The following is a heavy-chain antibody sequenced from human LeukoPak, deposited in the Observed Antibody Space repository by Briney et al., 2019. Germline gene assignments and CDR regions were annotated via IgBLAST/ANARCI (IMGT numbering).Heavy chain of an antibody. CDR1: GFTLSSYS. Sequence: GGPLRLSCATSGFTLSSYSMNWVRQPRGKGLEGVLYISSGCNTIYYADSVKGRFTISRDNPKNSLYLQMNSLRAEDTAVYYCARDVEQWLVRVYYFDYWGQGTLVTVSS. J-gene: IGHJ4*02. CDR2: ISSGCNTI. D-gene: IGHD6-19*01. CDR3: ARDVEQWLVRVYYFDY. V-gene: IGHV3-48*01.